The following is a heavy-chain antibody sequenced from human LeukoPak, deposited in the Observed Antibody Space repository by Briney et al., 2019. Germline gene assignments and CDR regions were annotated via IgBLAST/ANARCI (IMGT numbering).Heavy chain of an antibody. V-gene: IGHV3-21*01. CDR1: GFSFSSYS. CDR2: ISSSSIYI. D-gene: IGHD3-10*02. J-gene: IGHJ6*04. CDR3: AELGITMIGGV. Sequence: GGSLRLSCAASGFSFSSYSMNWVRQAPGKGLEWVSSISSSSIYIYYADSLKGRFTISRDNAKNSLYLQMNSLRAEDTAVYYCAELGITMIGGVWGKGTTVTISS.